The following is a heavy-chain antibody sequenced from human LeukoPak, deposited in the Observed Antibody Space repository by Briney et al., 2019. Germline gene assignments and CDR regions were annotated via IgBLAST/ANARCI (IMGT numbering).Heavy chain of an antibody. D-gene: IGHD2-2*01. CDR1: GGSISSDGYY. CDR3: AREKHCSRTSCYYYFDY. CDR2: IYYSGST. J-gene: IGHJ4*02. Sequence: SETLSLTCTVSGGSISSDGYYWSRIRQHPGKGLEWIGYIYYSGSTYYNPSLKSRVTISVDTSKNQFSLKLSSVTAADTAVYYCAREKHCSRTSCYYYFDYWGQGTLVTVSS. V-gene: IGHV4-31*03.